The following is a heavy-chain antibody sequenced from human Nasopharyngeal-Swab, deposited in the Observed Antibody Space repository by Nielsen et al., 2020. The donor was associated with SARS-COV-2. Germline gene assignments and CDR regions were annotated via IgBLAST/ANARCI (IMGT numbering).Heavy chain of an antibody. CDR1: GFTLSNFV. Sequence: GESLKISCVASGFTLSNFVMHWVRQAPGKGLAWVSRIKGDGSDKRYADSVRGRFTISRDNAKNTLYLQMNSLRADDTAVYYCARDGDQYMFDDWGQGTLVTVSS. CDR3: ARDGDQYMFDD. J-gene: IGHJ4*02. D-gene: IGHD2-21*02. V-gene: IGHV3-74*01. CDR2: IKGDGSDK.